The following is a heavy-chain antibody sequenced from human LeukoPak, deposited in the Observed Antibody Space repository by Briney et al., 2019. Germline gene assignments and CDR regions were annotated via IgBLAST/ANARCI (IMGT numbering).Heavy chain of an antibody. V-gene: IGHV4-61*09. D-gene: IGHD2-2*01. J-gene: IGHJ5*02. CDR3: ASEGLRKDIVVVPAANAYNWFDP. Sequence: SQTLSLTCTVSGGSISSGNYYWSWIRQPAGKGLEWIGHIYTNGSTNYNPSLKSRVTISVDTSKNQFSLKLSSVTAADTAVYYCASEGLRKDIVVVPAANAYNWFDPWGQGTLVTVSS. CDR1: GGSISSGNYY. CDR2: IYTNGST.